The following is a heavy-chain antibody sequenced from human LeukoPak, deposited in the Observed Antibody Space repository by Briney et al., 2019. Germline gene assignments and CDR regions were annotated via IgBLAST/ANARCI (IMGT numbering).Heavy chain of an antibody. CDR2: IWYDGSNK. CDR3: AREYQLLVDY. Sequence: GGSLRLSCAASGFTFSSYGMHWVRQAPGKGQEWVAVIWYDGSNKYYADSVKGRFTISRDNSKNTLYLQMNSLRAEDTAVYYCAREYQLLVDYWGQGTLVTVSS. J-gene: IGHJ4*02. CDR1: GFTFSSYG. D-gene: IGHD2-2*01. V-gene: IGHV3-33*01.